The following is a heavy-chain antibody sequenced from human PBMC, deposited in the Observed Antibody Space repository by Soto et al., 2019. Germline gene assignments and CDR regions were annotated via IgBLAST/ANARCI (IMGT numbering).Heavy chain of an antibody. CDR2: IYYSGST. D-gene: IGHD3-10*01. Sequence: QVQLQESGPALVKPSETLSLTCTVSGGSISSYYWSWIRQHPGKGLEWIGYIYYSGSTNYNPSLKSRVTISVDTSKNQLSLKLSSVTAADTAVYYCARVLWFGELSSLTNWFDPWGQGTLVTVSS. J-gene: IGHJ5*02. CDR3: ARVLWFGELSSLTNWFDP. CDR1: GGSISSYY. V-gene: IGHV4-59*01.